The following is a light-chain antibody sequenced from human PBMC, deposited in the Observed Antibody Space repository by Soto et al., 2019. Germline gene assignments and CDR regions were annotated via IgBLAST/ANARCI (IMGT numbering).Light chain of an antibody. Sequence: DIQMTQSPSSLSASVGERVNVICRASQTISRYVNWYQQKPGKAPTLLISSASSLEGGVPSRFSGGGSGTEFTLTISSLQPDDFATYYCQQDRSYSFGQGTKVDIK. CDR2: SAS. J-gene: IGKJ1*01. CDR3: QQDRSYS. V-gene: IGKV1-5*02. CDR1: QTISRY.